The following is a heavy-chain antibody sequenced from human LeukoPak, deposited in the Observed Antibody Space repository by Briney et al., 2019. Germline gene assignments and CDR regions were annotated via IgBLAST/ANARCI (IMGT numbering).Heavy chain of an antibody. J-gene: IGHJ4*02. D-gene: IGHD6-13*01. CDR1: GFTFTSSA. CDR2: IVVGSGNT. CDR3: AAANKGIAAAGATH. V-gene: IGHV1-58*02. Sequence: SVKVSCKASGFTFTSSAMQWVRQARGQRLEWIGWIVVGSGNTNYAQKFQERVTITRDMSTSTAYMELSSLRPEDTAVYYCAAANKGIAAAGATHWGQGTLVTVSS.